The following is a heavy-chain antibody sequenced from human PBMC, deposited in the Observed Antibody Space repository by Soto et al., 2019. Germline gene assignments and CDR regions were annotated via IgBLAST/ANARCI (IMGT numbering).Heavy chain of an antibody. V-gene: IGHV1-2*02. D-gene: IGHD3-3*01. CDR1: GYPVTAYY. Sequence: QLHLVQSGAVVKKPGASVTVSCSASGYPVTAYYMHWVRQAPGRGLEWMGGINPATGAAKYTQTFQGRVTMTRDTFTSTGFMELSGPTSEDTAVFYWARGGGVGVAGSAAFDMWGQGTLVTVSS. CDR3: ARGGGVGVAGSAAFDM. CDR2: INPATGAA. J-gene: IGHJ3*02.